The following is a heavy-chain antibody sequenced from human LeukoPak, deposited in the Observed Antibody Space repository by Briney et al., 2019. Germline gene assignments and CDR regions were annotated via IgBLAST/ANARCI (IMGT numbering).Heavy chain of an antibody. D-gene: IGHD2-8*02. J-gene: IGHJ6*03. CDR1: GGTFSSYA. CDR2: IIPIFGTA. CDR3: ARADLVAKGMDV. Sequence: SVKVSCKASGGTFSSYAISWVRQAPGQGLEWMGGIIPIFGTANYAQKFQGRVTITTDESTSTAYLELSSLRSEDTAVYYCARADLVAKGMDVWGKGTTVTVSS. V-gene: IGHV1-69*05.